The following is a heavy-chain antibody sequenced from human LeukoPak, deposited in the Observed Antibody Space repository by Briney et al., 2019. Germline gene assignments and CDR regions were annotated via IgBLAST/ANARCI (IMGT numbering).Heavy chain of an antibody. V-gene: IGHV4-4*07. J-gene: IGHJ4*02. CDR3: ARTYNGNSHFDY. D-gene: IGHD4-23*01. CDR1: GGSISSYY. CDR2: IDSSGTT. Sequence: SETLSLTCTVSGGSISSYYWSWIRQPAGKGLEWIGRIDSSGTTNYNPSLKSRVTMSVDTSKNQFSLRLSSMTAADTAVYYCARTYNGNSHFDYWGQGTLVTVSS.